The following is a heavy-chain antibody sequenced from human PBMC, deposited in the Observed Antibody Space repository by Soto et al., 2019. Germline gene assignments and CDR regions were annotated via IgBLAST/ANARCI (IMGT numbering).Heavy chain of an antibody. CDR2: IRSKAYGGTT. J-gene: IGHJ4*02. CDR3: TRAPVDYDSSGYYRAAGFDY. D-gene: IGHD3-22*01. CDR1: GFTFGDYA. Sequence: GGSLRLSCTASGFTFGDYAMSWFRQAPGKGLEWVGFIRSKAYGGTTEYAASVKGRFTISRDDSKSIAYLQMNSLKTEDTAVYYCTRAPVDYDSSGYYRAAGFDYWGQGTLVTVSS. V-gene: IGHV3-49*03.